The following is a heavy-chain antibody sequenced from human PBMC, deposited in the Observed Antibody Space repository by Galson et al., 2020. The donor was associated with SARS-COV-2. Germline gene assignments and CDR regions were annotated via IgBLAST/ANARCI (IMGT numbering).Heavy chain of an antibody. CDR3: AREGKCVNIYDYFLDY. V-gene: IGHV1-18*04. J-gene: IGHJ4*02. CDR1: GYKVTDYS. CDR2: INPYNSNT. Sequence: ASVKVSCKASGYKVTDYSISWVRQAPGDGLEWIVWINPYNSNTAYAREFRGRVAMTADFATGTVYMELSGLRSDDTAIYFCAREGKCVNIYDYFLDYWGQGTLVTVSS. D-gene: IGHD3-16*01.